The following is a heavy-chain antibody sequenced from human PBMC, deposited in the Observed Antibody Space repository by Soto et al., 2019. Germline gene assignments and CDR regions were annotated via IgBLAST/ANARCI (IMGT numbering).Heavy chain of an antibody. CDR3: AASLIPVMLTPHGYAQRSSDY. J-gene: IGHJ4*02. Sequence: SETLSLTCTVSGVSITDYYWSCIRQAPGKVLGSMGYIYYSGVPFYNPSLNSRATISRDTSKNQFSLNLYFVTTADTAVYYCAASLIPVMLTPHGYAQRSSDYWGQGSMDTVSS. CDR2: IYYSGVP. V-gene: IGHV4-59*01. CDR1: GVSITDYY. D-gene: IGHD3-16*01.